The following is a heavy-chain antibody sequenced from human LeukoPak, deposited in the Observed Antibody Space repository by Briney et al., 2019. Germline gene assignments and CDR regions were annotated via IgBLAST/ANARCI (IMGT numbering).Heavy chain of an antibody. CDR2: IYYDGSTK. CDR1: GFPFSDYS. Sequence: GGSLRPSCAVSGFPFSDYSMNWVRQAPGKGLEWVADIYYDGSTKYYGDSVKGRFTISRDNSENTLYLQMNSLRAEDTAVYYCARDSSGGGWRYFDYWGQGTLVTVSS. CDR3: ARDSSGGGWRYFDY. V-gene: IGHV3-33*08. J-gene: IGHJ4*02. D-gene: IGHD6-19*01.